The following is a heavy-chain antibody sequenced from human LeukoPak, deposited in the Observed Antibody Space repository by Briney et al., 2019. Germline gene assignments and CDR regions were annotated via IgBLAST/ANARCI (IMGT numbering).Heavy chain of an antibody. J-gene: IGHJ4*02. CDR3: ARVLSAYYDFFDY. D-gene: IGHD3-3*01. V-gene: IGHV4-61*02. CDR2: IYTSGNT. CDR1: GASISSGSYY. Sequence: PSETLSLTCTVSGASISSGSYYWSWIRQPAGKGLEWIGRIYTSGNTNYNPSLKSRVTISVDTSKNQLSLKLSSVTAADTAVYYCARVLSAYYDFFDYWGQGTLVTVYS.